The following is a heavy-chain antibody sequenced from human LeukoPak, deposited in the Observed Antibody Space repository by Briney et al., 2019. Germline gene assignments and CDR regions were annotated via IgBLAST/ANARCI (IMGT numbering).Heavy chain of an antibody. CDR2: IYYSGST. CDR1: GGSIRSSYYY. Sequence: SETLSLTCTVSGGSIRSSYYYWSWVRQHPGKGLEWIGYIYYSGSTYYNPSLKSRATISIDTSKNQFSLKLSSVTAADTAVYYCARAGYDSSGYSTYYFDYWGQGTLVTVSS. D-gene: IGHD3-22*01. J-gene: IGHJ4*02. CDR3: ARAGYDSSGYSTYYFDY. V-gene: IGHV4-31*03.